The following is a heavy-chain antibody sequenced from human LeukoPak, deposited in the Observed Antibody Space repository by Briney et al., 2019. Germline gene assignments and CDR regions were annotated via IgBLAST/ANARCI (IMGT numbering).Heavy chain of an antibody. V-gene: IGHV3-33*06. CDR1: GFTFSTYG. Sequence: GGSLRLSCAASGFTFSTYGMHWVRQAPGKGLEWVTVIYYDGSIKYYTDSVKGRFTISRDNSKNTLYLQMNSLREANTAVYYCAKDRDMFDSLDYWGQGTLVTVSS. D-gene: IGHD3-10*02. J-gene: IGHJ4*02. CDR2: IYYDGSIK. CDR3: AKDRDMFDSLDY.